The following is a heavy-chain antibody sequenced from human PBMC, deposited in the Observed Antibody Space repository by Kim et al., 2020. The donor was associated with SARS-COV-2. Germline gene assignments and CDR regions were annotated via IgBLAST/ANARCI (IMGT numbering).Heavy chain of an antibody. CDR2: IYQSGST. D-gene: IGHD4-4*01. J-gene: IGHJ4*02. Sequence: SETLSLTCSVSGGSISSGDYSWSWIRQPPGKGLEWIESIYQSGSTYYNPSLKSRVTISVDRSKNQFSLKLTSVTAADTAVYYCARGPYSDYFDSCGQGT. CDR1: GGSISSGDYS. CDR3: ARGPYSDYFDS. V-gene: IGHV4-30-2*01.